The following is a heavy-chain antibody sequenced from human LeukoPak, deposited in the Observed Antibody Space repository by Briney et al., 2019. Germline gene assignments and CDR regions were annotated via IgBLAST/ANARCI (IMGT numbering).Heavy chain of an antibody. D-gene: IGHD6-13*01. J-gene: IGHJ5*02. CDR1: GFTFSSYS. CDR3: AREAPGIAAAGKGGNWFDP. Sequence: GGSLRLSCAASGFTFSSYSMNWVPQAPGKGLEWVSYISSSSSTIYYADSVKGRFTISRDNAKNSLYLQMNSLRAEDTAVYYCAREAPGIAAAGKGGNWFDPWGRGTLVTVSS. CDR2: ISSSSSTI. V-gene: IGHV3-48*04.